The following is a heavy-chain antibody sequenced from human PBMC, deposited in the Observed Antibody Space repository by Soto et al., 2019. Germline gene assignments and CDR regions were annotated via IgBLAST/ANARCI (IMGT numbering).Heavy chain of an antibody. D-gene: IGHD6-19*01. Sequence: QVQLQESGPGLVKPSETLSLICTVSGGSINGYYWSWVRQPPGKGLEWLGYIYDSHYTHYKPSLRSRATISLDTPKNHFSLKLSAVTAADTAVYYCARGRKVEQGVSSGRGGGLDVWGQGTTVTVSS. CDR2: IYDSHYT. V-gene: IGHV4-59*01. CDR1: GGSINGYY. CDR3: ARGRKVEQGVSSGRGGGLDV. J-gene: IGHJ6*02.